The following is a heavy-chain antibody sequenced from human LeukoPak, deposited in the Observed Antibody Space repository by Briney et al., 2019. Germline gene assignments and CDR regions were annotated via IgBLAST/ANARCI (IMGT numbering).Heavy chain of an antibody. V-gene: IGHV3-23*01. D-gene: IGHD1-26*01. Sequence: GGSLRLSCAPSGFTFSTYAMSCVRQAPGKGLEWVSTSSGSDGRTYYADSVKGRFTISRYNSKNTLYLQMNSLRAEDTAVYYCAKVVGATTRGSFDYWGQGTLVTVSS. J-gene: IGHJ4*02. CDR1: GFTFSTYA. CDR2: SSGSDGRT. CDR3: AKVVGATTRGSFDY.